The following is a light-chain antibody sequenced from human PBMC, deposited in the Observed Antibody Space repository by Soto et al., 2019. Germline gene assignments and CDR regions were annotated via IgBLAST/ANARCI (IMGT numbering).Light chain of an antibody. CDR1: QSVSSSY. CDR2: GAS. V-gene: IGKV3-20*01. CDR3: QQYGSSPPRT. Sequence: EIVLTQSPGTLSLSPGERATLSCRASQSVSSSYLAWYQQKPGQAPRLLIYGASSRATGIPDRFSGSGSGTDVTLTISRLEPEDCAVYYCQQYGSSPPRTFGQGTKVEIK. J-gene: IGKJ1*01.